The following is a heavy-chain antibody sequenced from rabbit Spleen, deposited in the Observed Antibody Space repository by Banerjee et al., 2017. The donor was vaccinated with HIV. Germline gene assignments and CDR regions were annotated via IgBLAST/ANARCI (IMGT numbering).Heavy chain of an antibody. CDR1: GFSFSSGYY. Sequence: QQLLESGGGLVKPGASLTLTCTASGFSFSSGYYMCWVRQAPGKGLEWIGCIKTNTDNTYYASWAKGRFTISKTSSTTVTLQMTSLTAADTATYFCARDPDGNGVTDLSLWGPGTLVTVS. J-gene: IGHJ6*01. V-gene: IGHV1S40*01. CDR2: IKTNTDNT. CDR3: ARDPDGNGVTDLSL. D-gene: IGHD6-1*01.